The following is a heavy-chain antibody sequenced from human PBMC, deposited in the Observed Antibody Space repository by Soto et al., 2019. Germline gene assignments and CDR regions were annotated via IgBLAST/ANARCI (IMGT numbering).Heavy chain of an antibody. CDR1: GFTFSSYA. J-gene: IGHJ6*02. CDR3: AKGEIAAAVYYYGMDV. CDR2: ISGSGGST. Sequence: LRLSCAASGFTFSSYAMSWVRQAPGKGLESVSAISGSGGSTYYADSVKGRFTISRDNSKNTLYLQMNSLRAEDTAVYYCAKGEIAAAVYYYGMDVWGQGTTVTVS. D-gene: IGHD6-13*01. V-gene: IGHV3-23*01.